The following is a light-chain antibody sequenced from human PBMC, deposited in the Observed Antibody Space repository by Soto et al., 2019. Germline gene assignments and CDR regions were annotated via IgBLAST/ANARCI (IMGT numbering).Light chain of an antibody. CDR3: QQYNEWPPWT. CDR2: GAS. V-gene: IGKV3-15*01. J-gene: IGKJ1*01. Sequence: EIVMTQSPATLSVSPGERATLSCRASQSVSSNLAWYQRKPGQAPRLLIYGASTRATGIPARFSGSGSGTEFTLTISSLQSEDFAVYYCQQYNEWPPWTLGQGTKVEIK. CDR1: QSVSSN.